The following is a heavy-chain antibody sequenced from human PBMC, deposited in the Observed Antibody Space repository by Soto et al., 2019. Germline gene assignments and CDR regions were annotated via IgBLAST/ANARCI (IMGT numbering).Heavy chain of an antibody. Sequence: QVQLVQSGDEVKKPGASVKVSCKASGYIFVNYGIAWVRQAPGQGLEWMGWISPYTGNTHSATKIQGRLTMTTDTSTSTAYMGLGSLTSDDTAVYYCVMLDNYVTPTPQDVWGQGTTVTVSS. CDR2: ISPYTGNT. CDR1: GYIFVNYG. CDR3: VMLDNYVTPTPQDV. V-gene: IGHV1-18*01. D-gene: IGHD3-16*01. J-gene: IGHJ6*02.